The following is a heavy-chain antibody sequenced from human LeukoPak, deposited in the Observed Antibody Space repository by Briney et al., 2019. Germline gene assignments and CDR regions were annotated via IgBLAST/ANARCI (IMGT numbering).Heavy chain of an antibody. CDR3: ARTPPAFGVVINDAFDI. J-gene: IGHJ3*02. D-gene: IGHD3-3*01. CDR1: GYTFTSYG. V-gene: IGHV1-2*02. Sequence: ASVKVSCKASGYTFTSYGISWVRQAPGQGLEWMGWINPNSGGTNYAQKFQGRVTMTRDTSISTAYMELSRLRSDDTAVYYCARTPPAFGVVINDAFDIWGQGTMVTVSS. CDR2: INPNSGGT.